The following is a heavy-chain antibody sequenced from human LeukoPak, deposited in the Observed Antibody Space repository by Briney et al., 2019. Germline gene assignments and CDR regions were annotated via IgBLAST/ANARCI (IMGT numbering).Heavy chain of an antibody. CDR1: GFTFSSYA. CDR2: ISGSGGST. J-gene: IGHJ4*02. V-gene: IGHV3-23*01. CDR3: AKDRGFGESRPIDY. Sequence: GGSLRLSCAASGFTFSSYAMSWVRQAPGKGLEWVSAISGSGGSTYYADSVKGRFTISRDNSKNTLYLQMNRLRAEDTAVYYCAKDRGFGESRPIDYWGQGTLVTVSS. D-gene: IGHD3-10*01.